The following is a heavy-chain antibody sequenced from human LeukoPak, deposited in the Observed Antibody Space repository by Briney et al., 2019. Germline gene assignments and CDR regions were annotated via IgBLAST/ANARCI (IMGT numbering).Heavy chain of an antibody. CDR3: ASFWYYDYVWGSYPPDY. CDR1: GGSVSSGSYY. Sequence: SETLSLTCTVSGGSVSSGSYYWSWIRQPPGKGLEWIGYIYYSGSTNYNPSLKSRVTISVDTSKNQFSLKLSSVTAADTAVYYCASFWYYDYVWGSYPPDYWGQGTLVTVSS. CDR2: IYYSGST. V-gene: IGHV4-61*01. J-gene: IGHJ4*02. D-gene: IGHD3-16*02.